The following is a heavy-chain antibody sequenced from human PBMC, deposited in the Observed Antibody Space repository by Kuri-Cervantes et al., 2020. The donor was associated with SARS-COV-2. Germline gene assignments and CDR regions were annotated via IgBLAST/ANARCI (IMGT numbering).Heavy chain of an antibody. CDR1: GFTFSDYY. CDR2: ISRSCSYT. J-gene: IGHJ4*02. D-gene: IGHD1-1*01. V-gene: IGHV3-11*06. CDR3: VRDGDHWNFDY. Sequence: GESLKISCAASGFTFSDYYMSWIRQAPGKGLEWVSYISRSCSYTNYADSAKGRFTLSRDNAKNMLFLQMNSLRAEDTAVYYCVRDGDHWNFDYWGQGTRVTVSS.